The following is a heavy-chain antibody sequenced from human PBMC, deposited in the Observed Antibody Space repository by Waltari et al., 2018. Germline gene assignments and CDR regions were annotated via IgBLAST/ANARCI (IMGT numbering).Heavy chain of an antibody. CDR2: INAGNGNT. J-gene: IGHJ4*02. CDR1: GYTFTSYA. V-gene: IGHV1-3*01. CDR3: ARDSRAAAGDY. Sequence: QVQLVQSGAEVKKPGASVKVSCKASGYTFTSYAMHWVRQAPGQRLEWMGWINAGNGNTKYSQKVQGRVTITRDTSASTAYMELSSLRSEDTAVYYCARDSRAAAGDYWGQGTLVTVSS. D-gene: IGHD6-13*01.